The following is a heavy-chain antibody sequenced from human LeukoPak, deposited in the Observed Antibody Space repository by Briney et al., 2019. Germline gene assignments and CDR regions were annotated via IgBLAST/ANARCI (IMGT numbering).Heavy chain of an antibody. Sequence: ASVKVSCKASGYTFTGYYMHWVCHAPGQGLEWMGWINPNTGGTLYAQNFQGRVTMTRDTSTSTAYMELSSLTSDDTAVYYCARVRIAVRFVTNDAFDIWGQGTMVTVSS. CDR2: INPNTGGT. CDR1: GYTFTGYY. CDR3: ARVRIAVRFVTNDAFDI. J-gene: IGHJ3*02. D-gene: IGHD6-6*01. V-gene: IGHV1-2*02.